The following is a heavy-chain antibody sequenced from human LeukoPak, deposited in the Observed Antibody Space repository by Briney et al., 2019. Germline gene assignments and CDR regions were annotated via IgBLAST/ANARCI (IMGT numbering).Heavy chain of an antibody. J-gene: IGHJ4*02. D-gene: IGHD1-26*01. CDR2: FSGSSGST. Sequence: GGSLRLSCAASGFTFSSSAMSWVRLAAGKGLEWLSTFSGSSGSTYYADSAKGRFTISRDTSKNTLYLEMNSLRAEDTAVYYCAKPFRGLRIDYFDSWGQGTLVTVSS. CDR3: AKPFRGLRIDYFDS. CDR1: GFTFSSSA. V-gene: IGHV3-23*01.